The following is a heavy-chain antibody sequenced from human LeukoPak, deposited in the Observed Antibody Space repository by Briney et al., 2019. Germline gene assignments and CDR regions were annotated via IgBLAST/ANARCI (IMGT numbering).Heavy chain of an antibody. CDR2: ISLSSGTI. Sequence: GGSLRLSCTTSGFTFGDYAMNWVRQAPGKGLEWISYISLSSGTIYYADSVKGRFTISRDNAKNSLYLQMNSLRDEDTAVYYCARDRGYCSGGSCYTYYFDYWGQGTLVTVSS. D-gene: IGHD2-15*01. J-gene: IGHJ4*02. CDR1: GFTFGDYA. V-gene: IGHV3-48*02. CDR3: ARDRGYCSGGSCYTYYFDY.